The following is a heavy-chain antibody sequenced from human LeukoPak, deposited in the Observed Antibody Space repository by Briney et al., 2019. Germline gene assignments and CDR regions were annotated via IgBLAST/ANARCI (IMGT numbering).Heavy chain of an antibody. D-gene: IGHD2-2*01. CDR1: GFTFSDYY. V-gene: IGHV3-11*04. CDR2: ISSGSTI. CDR3: AREKEGYCSRTSCYLDYYYYYMDV. Sequence: PGGSLRLSCAASGFTFSDYYMSWIRQAPGKGLEWVSYISSGSTIYYADSVKGRFTISRDNAKNSLYLQMNSLRAEDTAVYYCAREKEGYCSRTSCYLDYYYYYMDVWGKGTTVTISS. J-gene: IGHJ6*03.